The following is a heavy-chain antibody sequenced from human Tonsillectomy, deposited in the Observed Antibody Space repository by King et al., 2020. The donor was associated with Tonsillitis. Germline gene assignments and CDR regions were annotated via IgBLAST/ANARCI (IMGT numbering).Heavy chain of an antibody. CDR2: IKSKTDGGTT. Sequence: VQLVESGGGLVKPGGSLRLSCAASGFTFSNAWMSWVRQAPGKGLEWVGRIKSKTDGGTTDYAAPVKGRFTISRDDSKNTLYLQMNSLKTEDTAVYYCTTVQGSCSGGSCYSFYYYYGMDVWGQGTTVTVSS. D-gene: IGHD2-15*01. CDR3: TTVQGSCSGGSCYSFYYYYGMDV. J-gene: IGHJ6*02. CDR1: GFTFSNAW. V-gene: IGHV3-15*01.